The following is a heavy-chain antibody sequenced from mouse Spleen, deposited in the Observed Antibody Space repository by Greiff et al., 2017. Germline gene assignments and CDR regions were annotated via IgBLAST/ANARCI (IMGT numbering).Heavy chain of an antibody. D-gene: IGHD3-2*01. Sequence: VQLQQSGAELVKPGASVKLSCKASGYTFTSYYMYWVKQRPGQGLEWIGEINPSNGGTNFNEKFKSKATLTVDKSSSTAYMQLSSLTSEDSAVYYCTRGDSSGYFYAMDYWGQGTSVTVSS. V-gene: IGHV1S81*02. CDR2: INPSNGGT. J-gene: IGHJ4*01. CDR3: TRGDSSGYFYAMDY. CDR1: GYTFTSYY.